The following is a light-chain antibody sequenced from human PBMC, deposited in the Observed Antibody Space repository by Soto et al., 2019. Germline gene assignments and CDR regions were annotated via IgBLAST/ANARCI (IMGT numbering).Light chain of an antibody. V-gene: IGLV1-44*01. CDR2: SYD. CDR3: AAWDDSLSGLYV. J-gene: IGLJ1*01. Sequence: QSALTQPPSASGTPGQRVTISCSTSSSNLGDNTVNWYQHVPGTAPKLLIHSYDQRPSGVPDRFSGSKSGTSASLAISGLQSEDEADYYCAAWDDSLSGLYVFGTGTKVTV. CDR1: SSNLGDNT.